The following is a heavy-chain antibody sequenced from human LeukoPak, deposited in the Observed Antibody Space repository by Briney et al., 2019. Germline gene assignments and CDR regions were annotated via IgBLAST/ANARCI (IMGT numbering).Heavy chain of an antibody. J-gene: IGHJ4*02. CDR3: ASGYCSGGSCYSG. Sequence: PGGSLRLSSAASGFTFSSYEMNWVRQAPGKGLEWVSYISSSGSTIYYADSVKGRFTISRDNAKNSLYLQMNSLRAEDTAVYYCASGYCSGGSCYSGWGQGTLVTVSS. D-gene: IGHD2-15*01. V-gene: IGHV3-48*03. CDR2: ISSSGSTI. CDR1: GFTFSSYE.